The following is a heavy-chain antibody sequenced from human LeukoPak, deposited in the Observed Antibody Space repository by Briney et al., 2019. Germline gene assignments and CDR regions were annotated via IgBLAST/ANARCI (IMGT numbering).Heavy chain of an antibody. CDR1: GFTFSSHG. CDR3: ARGSGHSYGYVDY. J-gene: IGHJ4*02. CDR2: IWYDGGNE. Sequence: GGSLRLSCAASGFTFSSHGMHWVRQAPGKGLEWVAVIWYDGGNEFYADSVKGRTTISRDNSKNTLYLQMNSLRVEDTAVYYCARGSGHSYGYVDYWGQGTLVTVSS. V-gene: IGHV3-33*01. D-gene: IGHD5-18*01.